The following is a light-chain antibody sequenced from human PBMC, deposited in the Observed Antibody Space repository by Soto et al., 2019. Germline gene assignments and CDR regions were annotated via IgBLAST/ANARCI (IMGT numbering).Light chain of an antibody. J-gene: IGKJ1*01. Sequence: IVLTQSPGTLSLSPWERATLSCRASLSVSSSYLAWYQQKPVQAPRLLIYGASTRATGIPHRFSGSGSGTDFSLTISRLEPEDFAVYYCQQYGSSPRTFGQGTKVDIK. CDR1: LSVSSSY. CDR2: GAS. V-gene: IGKV3-20*01. CDR3: QQYGSSPRT.